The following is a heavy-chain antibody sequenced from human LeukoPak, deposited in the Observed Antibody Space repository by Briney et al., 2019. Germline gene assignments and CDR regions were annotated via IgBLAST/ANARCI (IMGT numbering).Heavy chain of an antibody. Sequence: GGSLRLSCAASGFTFSSFGMSWVRQAPGKGLEWVSAIVSSGDTTYYADSVKGRFTISRDNSKNTLYLQMNSLRAEDTAVYYCAKADGGQWPSSYYYYYMDVWGKGTTVTVSS. V-gene: IGHV3-23*01. D-gene: IGHD6-19*01. CDR2: IVSSGDTT. CDR3: AKADGGQWPSSYYYYYMDV. J-gene: IGHJ6*03. CDR1: GFTFSSFG.